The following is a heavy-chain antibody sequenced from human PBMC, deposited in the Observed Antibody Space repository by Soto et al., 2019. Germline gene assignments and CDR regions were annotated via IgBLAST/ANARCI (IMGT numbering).Heavy chain of an antibody. CDR3: ARDLHYYDSSGYLTYFDY. J-gene: IGHJ4*02. Sequence: ASVKVSCKASGYTFTSYGISWVRQAPGQRLEWMGWINAGNGNTKYSQKFQGRVTITRDTSASTAYMELSSLRSEDTAVYYCARDLHYYDSSGYLTYFDYWGQGTLVTVSS. V-gene: IGHV1-3*01. CDR1: GYTFTSYG. D-gene: IGHD3-22*01. CDR2: INAGNGNT.